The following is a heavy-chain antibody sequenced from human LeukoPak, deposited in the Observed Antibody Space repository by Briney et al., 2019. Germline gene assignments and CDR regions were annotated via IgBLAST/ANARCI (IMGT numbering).Heavy chain of an antibody. CDR1: GYTFTGYY. J-gene: IGHJ3*02. CDR2: INPNSGGT. V-gene: IGHV1-2*02. Sequence: GASVKVSCKASGYTFTGYYMHWVRQAPGQGLEWMGWINPNSGGTNYAQKFQGRVTMTRDTSISTAYMELSRLRSDDTAVYYCARVVYYSISGAFDIWGQGTMVTVSS. CDR3: ARVVYYSISGAFDI. D-gene: IGHD3-10*01.